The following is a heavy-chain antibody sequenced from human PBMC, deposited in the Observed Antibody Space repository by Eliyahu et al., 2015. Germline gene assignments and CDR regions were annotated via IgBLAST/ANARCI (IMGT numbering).Heavy chain of an antibody. J-gene: IGHJ3*01. D-gene: IGHD2-15*01. Sequence: DVQLLESGGGLVQPGVSLRLXCAASGFSXSTSAMGWVRQIPRKGLGWVSVFSAFNGGGGGTFYPDSLKGRFTISRDNSKNTLYLQMNNLRAEDTAVYYCARWSPRLDAFDLWGQGTTVTVSS. V-gene: IGHV3-23*01. CDR2: FNGGGGGT. CDR3: ARWSPRLDAFDL. CDR1: GFSXSTSA.